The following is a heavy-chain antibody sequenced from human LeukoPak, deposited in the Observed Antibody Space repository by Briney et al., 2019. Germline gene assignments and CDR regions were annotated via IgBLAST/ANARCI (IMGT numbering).Heavy chain of an antibody. CDR3: AQGRIAVADHAFDI. CDR1: GGTFSSYA. CDR2: NIPIFDTA. V-gene: IGHV1-69*06. D-gene: IGHD6-19*01. Sequence: SVKLSCKASGGTFSSYAISWVPQAPGQGLEWVGRNIPIFDTAIYAQKFKGRVTITADKSTSTAYMGLSSLRSEDTAVYYCAQGRIAVADHAFDIWGQGTMVTVSS. J-gene: IGHJ3*02.